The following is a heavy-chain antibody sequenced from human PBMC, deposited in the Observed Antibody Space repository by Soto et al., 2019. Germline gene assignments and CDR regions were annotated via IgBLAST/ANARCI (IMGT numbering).Heavy chain of an antibody. Sequence: ASVKVSCKASGGTFSSYTISWVRQAPGQGLEWMGRINPSGGSTSYAQKFQGRVTMTRDTSTSTVYMELSSLRSEDTAVYYCAGDSSGYYLKFDYWGQGTLVTVSS. CDR3: AGDSSGYYLKFDY. J-gene: IGHJ4*02. CDR2: INPSGGST. D-gene: IGHD3-22*01. V-gene: IGHV1-46*01. CDR1: GGTFSSYT.